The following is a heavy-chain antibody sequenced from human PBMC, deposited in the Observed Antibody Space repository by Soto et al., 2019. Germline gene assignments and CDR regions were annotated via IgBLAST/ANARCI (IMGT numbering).Heavy chain of an antibody. J-gene: IGHJ6*03. D-gene: IGHD1-1*01. CDR2: VNAGNGNP. CDR3: ARAERYYHYYYYMDV. V-gene: IGHV1-3*01. CDR1: GYTFTSYA. Sequence: ASVKVSCKASGYTFTSYAMHWVRQAPGQRLEWMGWVNAGNGNPKYSQKFQGRVTITRDTSASTAYMELSSLRSEDTAVYYCARAERYYHYYYYMDVWGKGTTVTVSS.